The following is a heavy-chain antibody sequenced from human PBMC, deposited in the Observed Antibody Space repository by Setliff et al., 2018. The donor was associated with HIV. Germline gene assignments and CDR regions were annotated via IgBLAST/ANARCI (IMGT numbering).Heavy chain of an antibody. CDR3: ARGYNYGYGGQGINWWDAFDN. V-gene: IGHV1-3*01. CDR1: GYTFTYYA. D-gene: IGHD3-16*01. J-gene: IGHJ4*02. CDR2: INAGSGKT. Sequence: GASVKVSCKASGYTFTYYAIHWVRQAPGQRLEWMGWINAGSGKTKYSEKFQGRVLITSDTSASTVYLFLRSLKSEDTAVYYCARGYNYGYGGQGINWWDAFDNWGKGTLVTVPS.